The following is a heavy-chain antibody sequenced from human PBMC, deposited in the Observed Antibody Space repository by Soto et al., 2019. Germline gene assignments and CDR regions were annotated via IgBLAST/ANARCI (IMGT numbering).Heavy chain of an antibody. CDR2: ISAYNGNT. V-gene: IGHV1-18*04. J-gene: IGHJ5*02. D-gene: IGHD3-10*01. Sequence: ASVKVSCKASGYTFTSYGISWVRQAPGQGLEWMGWISAYNGNTNYAQKLQGRVTMTTDTSTSTAYMELRSLRSDDTAVYYCARDQTYYGSGSYFNWFDPWGQGTLVTVSS. CDR1: GYTFTSYG. CDR3: ARDQTYYGSGSYFNWFDP.